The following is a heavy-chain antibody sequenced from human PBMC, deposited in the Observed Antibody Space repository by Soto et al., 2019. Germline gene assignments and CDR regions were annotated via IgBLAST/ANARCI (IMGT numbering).Heavy chain of an antibody. D-gene: IGHD5-18*01. CDR3: ARDYTAMVIIPWFDP. CDR1: GFTFSSYG. Sequence: PGGSLRLSCAASGFTFSSYGMHWVRQAPGKGLEWVAVIWYDGSNKYYADSVKGRFTISRDNSKNTLYLQMNSLRAEDTAVYYCARDYTAMVIIPWFDPWGQGTLVTVSS. V-gene: IGHV3-33*01. J-gene: IGHJ5*02. CDR2: IWYDGSNK.